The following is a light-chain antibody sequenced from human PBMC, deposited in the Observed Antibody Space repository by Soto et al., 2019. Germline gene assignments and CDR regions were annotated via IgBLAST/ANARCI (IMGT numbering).Light chain of an antibody. CDR1: QSVSGF. CDR2: EAS. V-gene: IGKV3-11*01. Sequence: EIVLTQFPATLPLSLGDRATLSCRASQSVSGFLAWYQQKPGQALRVLISEASNRATGIPAKFSGSGSETDFTLTIRSLAPEAFAVYSCSGYDGGTYTFGQRTKV. CDR3: SGYDGGTYT. J-gene: IGKJ2*01.